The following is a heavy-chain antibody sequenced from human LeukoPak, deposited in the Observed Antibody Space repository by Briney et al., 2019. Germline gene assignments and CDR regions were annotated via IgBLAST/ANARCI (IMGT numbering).Heavy chain of an antibody. V-gene: IGHV4-59*12. Sequence: SETLSLTCTVSGGSISSYYWSWIRQPQGKGLEWIGYIFHSGDTHYNPSLKSRVTISVDTSKNQVSLKLTSVTAADTALYYCARGPIAAAGRSWDYWGQGILVTVSS. J-gene: IGHJ4*02. CDR1: GGSISSYY. CDR3: ARGPIAAAGRSWDY. CDR2: IFHSGDT. D-gene: IGHD6-13*01.